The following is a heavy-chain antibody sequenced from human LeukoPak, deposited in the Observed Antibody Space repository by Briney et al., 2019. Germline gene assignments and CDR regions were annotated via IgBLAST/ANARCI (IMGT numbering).Heavy chain of an antibody. J-gene: IGHJ4*02. Sequence: PGGSLRLSCTASGFTFGDYAMSWFRQAPGKVLEWVGFIRSKAYGGTTEYAASVKGRFTISRDDSKSIAYLQMNSLKTEDTAVYYCTRDSSGLGSPPDYWGQGTLVTVSS. CDR3: TRDSSGLGSPPDY. CDR2: IRSKAYGGTT. CDR1: GFTFGDYA. V-gene: IGHV3-49*03. D-gene: IGHD6-19*01.